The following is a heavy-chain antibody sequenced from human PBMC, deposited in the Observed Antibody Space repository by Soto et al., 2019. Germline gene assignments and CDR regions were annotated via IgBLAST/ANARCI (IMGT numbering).Heavy chain of an antibody. CDR3: ARGPSGYSYGCGYYFDY. D-gene: IGHD5-18*01. CDR2: IYTSGST. Sequence: SETLSLTCTVSGGSRSSYYWSWIRQRAGKGLEWIGRIYTSGSTNYNPSLKSRVTMSVDTSKNQFSLKLSSVTAADTAVYYCARGPSGYSYGCGYYFDYWGQGTLVTVSS. CDR1: GGSRSSYY. V-gene: IGHV4-4*07. J-gene: IGHJ4*02.